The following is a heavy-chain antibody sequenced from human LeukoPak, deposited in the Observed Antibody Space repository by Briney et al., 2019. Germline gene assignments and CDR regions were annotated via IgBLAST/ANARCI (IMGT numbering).Heavy chain of an antibody. CDR2: ISYDGSNK. CDR1: GFTFSSYG. D-gene: IGHD3-3*01. Sequence: AGGSLRLSCAASGFTFSSYGMHWVRQAPGKGLEWVAVISYDGSNKYYADSVKGRFTISRDNAKNSLYLQMNSLRAEDTAVYYCARIRGFLSYMDVWGKGTTVTVSS. J-gene: IGHJ6*03. CDR3: ARIRGFLSYMDV. V-gene: IGHV3-30*03.